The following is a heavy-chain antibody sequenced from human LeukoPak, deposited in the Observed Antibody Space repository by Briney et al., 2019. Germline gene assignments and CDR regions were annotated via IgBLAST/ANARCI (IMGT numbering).Heavy chain of an antibody. D-gene: IGHD2-8*01. CDR1: GFTCSSDC. Sequence: GWSLELSCAASGFTCSSDCMSWGRQAPGKGLEWVANIKQDGSEKYYVDSVKGRFTISRDNAKNSLYLQMNSLRAEDTAVYYCARVVPKPGGAFDIWGQGTMVTVSS. V-gene: IGHV3-7*01. CDR3: ARVVPKPGGAFDI. CDR2: IKQDGSEK. J-gene: IGHJ3*02.